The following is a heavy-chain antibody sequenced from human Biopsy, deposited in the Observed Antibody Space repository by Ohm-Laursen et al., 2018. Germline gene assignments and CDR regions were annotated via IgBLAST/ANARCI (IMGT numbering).Heavy chain of an antibody. CDR3: AKGLYSGSYYYDS. D-gene: IGHD1-26*01. J-gene: IGHJ4*02. V-gene: IGHV3-30*18. Sequence: SLRLSCAASGFTLSNYGMHWVRQAPGRGLEWVAAVSSDGKNKHYADSVQGRFTISRDNSKNAVDLQMNSLRAEDTAVYYCAKGLYSGSYYYDSWGQGTLVTVSS. CDR1: GFTLSNYG. CDR2: VSSDGKNK.